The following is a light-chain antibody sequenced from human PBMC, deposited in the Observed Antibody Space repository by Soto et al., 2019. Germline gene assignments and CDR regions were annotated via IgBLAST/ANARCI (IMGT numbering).Light chain of an antibody. CDR3: QQYYSTPDT. CDR2: WAS. Sequence: DIVMTQSPDSLAVSLGERATINCKSNQSLLYSSNNKNFLAWYQQRPGQPPKLLIYWASTRESGVPDRFSGSGSGTDFTLTISSLQAEDVAIYYCQQYYSTPDTFGQGTKLEIK. J-gene: IGKJ2*01. CDR1: QSLLYSSNNKNF. V-gene: IGKV4-1*01.